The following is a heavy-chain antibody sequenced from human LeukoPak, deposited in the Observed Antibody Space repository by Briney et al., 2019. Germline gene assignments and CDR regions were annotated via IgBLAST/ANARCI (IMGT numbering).Heavy chain of an antibody. J-gene: IGHJ5*02. V-gene: IGHV3-23*01. CDR1: GFTFSSYA. D-gene: IGHD6-6*01. CDR2: ICESGGNT. CDR3: AKGGHGLVNNCIDT. Sequence: GGSLRLSCAASGFTFSSYAMSWVRQTPGKGLEWLADICESGGNTFYGDSVKGRFTISRDNSKNTLYLQLTNLGAEDTAVYYSAKGGHGLVNNCIDTWGQGTPVTVSS.